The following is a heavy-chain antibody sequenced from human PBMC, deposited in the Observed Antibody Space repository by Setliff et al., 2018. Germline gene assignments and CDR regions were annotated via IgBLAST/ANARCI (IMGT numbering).Heavy chain of an antibody. J-gene: IGHJ6*03. CDR2: INPSGGST. V-gene: IGHV1-46*01. CDR3: ARVPLPLDIVVVVAATPLEYYYYMDV. Sequence: GASVKVSCKASGYTFTSYYMHWVRQAPGQGLEWMGIINPSGGSTSYAQKFQGRVTMTRDTSTSTVYMELSSLRSEDTAVYYCARVPLPLDIVVVVAATPLEYYYYMDVWGKGTTVTVSS. CDR1: GYTFTSYY. D-gene: IGHD2-15*01.